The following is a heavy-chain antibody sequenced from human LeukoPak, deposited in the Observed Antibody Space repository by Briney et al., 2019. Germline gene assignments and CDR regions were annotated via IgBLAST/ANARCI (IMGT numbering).Heavy chain of an antibody. CDR1: GYSINSFY. J-gene: IGHJ4*02. V-gene: IGHV4-59*08. CDR2: VFHTGNT. Sequence: SETLSLTCAVSGYSINSFYWSWIRQPPGKGLEWIGYVFHTGNTNSKPSLNSRVNVSLDTSTSQVSLRLTSVTAADTAVYYCARHPFATPFDHWGRGILVTVSS. CDR3: ARHPFATPFDH. D-gene: IGHD2-15*01.